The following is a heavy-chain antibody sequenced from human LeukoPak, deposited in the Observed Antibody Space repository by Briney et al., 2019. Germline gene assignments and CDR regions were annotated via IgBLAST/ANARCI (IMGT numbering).Heavy chain of an antibody. J-gene: IGHJ6*03. CDR1: GGSFSGYY. CDR3: ARAHYYYYYMDV. Sequence: SETLSLTCAVYGGSFSGYYWSWIRQPPGKGLEWIGEINHSGSTNYNPSLKSRVTISVDTSKNQFSLKLTSVTAADTAVYYCARAHYYYYYMDVWGKGTTVTVSS. CDR2: INHSGST. V-gene: IGHV4-34*01.